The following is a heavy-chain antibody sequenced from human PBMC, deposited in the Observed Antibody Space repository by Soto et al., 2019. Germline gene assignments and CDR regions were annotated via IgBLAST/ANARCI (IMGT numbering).Heavy chain of an antibody. D-gene: IGHD5-18*01. V-gene: IGHV3-53*01. CDR3: ATRRLELWSEEYYFDY. CDR2: IYSGGST. CDR1: GFTVSSNY. Sequence: PGGSLRLSCAASGFTVSSNYMSWVRQAPGKGLEWVSVIYSGGSTYYADSVKGRFTISRDNSKNTLYLQMNSLRAEDTAVYYCATRRLELWSEEYYFDYWGQGTLVTVSS. J-gene: IGHJ4*02.